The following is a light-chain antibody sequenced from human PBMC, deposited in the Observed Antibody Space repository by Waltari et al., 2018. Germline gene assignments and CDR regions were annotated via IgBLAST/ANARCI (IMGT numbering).Light chain of an antibody. CDR3: QQYGNSPLT. CDR1: QSVWNSY. CDR2: GAS. V-gene: IGKV3-20*01. J-gene: IGKJ4*01. Sequence: EVVLTQSPGSLSLSPGERATLSCRASQSVWNSYLAWYQQKPGQAPRLLIHGASLRATGIPERFSGSGSGTDFTLTIRSLEPEDFALYHCQQYGNSPLTFGGGTRVEI.